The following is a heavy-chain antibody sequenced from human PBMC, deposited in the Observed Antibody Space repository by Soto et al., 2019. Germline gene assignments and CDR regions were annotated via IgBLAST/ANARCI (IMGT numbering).Heavy chain of an antibody. D-gene: IGHD2-21*02. J-gene: IGHJ4*02. CDR2: VNPSGGHT. V-gene: IGHV1-46*01. Sequence: QVQLMQSGAEVKKPGASVKVSCKASGDTFTDYYIHWVRQAPVQGLEWMGTVNPSGGHTTYAQHFLGRVTMTRDTSTITLYMELTSLTSDDTAIYYCARGVHVVVVTAALYSWGQGTLVTVSS. CDR3: ARGVHVVVVTAALYS. CDR1: GDTFTDYY.